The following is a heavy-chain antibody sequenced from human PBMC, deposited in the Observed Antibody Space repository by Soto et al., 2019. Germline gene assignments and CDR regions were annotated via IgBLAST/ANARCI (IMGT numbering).Heavy chain of an antibody. CDR2: ISGSGGST. V-gene: IGHV3-23*01. CDR3: AKERSIAVAAYAAFDI. D-gene: IGHD6-19*01. CDR1: GFTYSSYA. J-gene: IGHJ3*02. Sequence: GALRLSCAASGFTYSSYAMSWVRQAPGKGLEWVSAISGSGGSTYYADSVKGRFTISRGNSKNTLYLQMNSLRAEDTAVYYCAKERSIAVAAYAAFDIWGQGTMVTVSS.